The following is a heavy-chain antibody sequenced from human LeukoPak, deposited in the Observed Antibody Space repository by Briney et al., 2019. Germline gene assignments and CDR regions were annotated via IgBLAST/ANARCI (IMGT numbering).Heavy chain of an antibody. CDR1: GGSISSSSYY. CDR3: ARGRGNSAWRNTERPPFDY. D-gene: IGHD4-23*01. V-gene: IGHV4-39*01. CDR2: IYYTGST. J-gene: IGHJ4*02. Sequence: SETLSLTCTVSGGSISSSSYYWGWIRRPPGKGLEWIGCIYYTGSTYYNPSLKSRVTISVDTSKNQFSLKLSSVTAADTAVYYCARGRGNSAWRNTERPPFDYWGQGTLVTVSS.